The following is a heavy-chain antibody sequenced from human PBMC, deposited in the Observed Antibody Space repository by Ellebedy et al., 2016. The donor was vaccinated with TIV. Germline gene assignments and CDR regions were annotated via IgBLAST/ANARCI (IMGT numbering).Heavy chain of an antibody. V-gene: IGHV4-59*08. Sequence: MPSETLSLTCTVSGGSISSYYWSWIRQPPGKGLEWIGYIYCSGSTNYNPSLKSRVTISVNTSKNQFSLKLSSLTAADTAVYYCARTEARYGDLSFDYWGQGTLVTVSS. CDR3: ARTEARYGDLSFDY. CDR1: GGSISSYY. CDR2: IYCSGST. D-gene: IGHD4-17*01. J-gene: IGHJ4*02.